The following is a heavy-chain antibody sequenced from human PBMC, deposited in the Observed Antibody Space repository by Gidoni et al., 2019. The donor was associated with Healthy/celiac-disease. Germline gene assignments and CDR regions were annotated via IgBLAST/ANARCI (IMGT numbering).Heavy chain of an antibody. Sequence: EVQLLESGGVLVQPGGSLRLSCAASVFTFSSYAMSWVRQAPGKGLEWVSAISGSGGSTYYADSVKGRFTISRDNSKNTLYLQMNSLRAEDTAVYYCAKAGYYYDSSPTWAWGQGTMVTVSS. J-gene: IGHJ3*01. CDR3: AKAGYYYDSSPTWA. CDR2: ISGSGGST. D-gene: IGHD3-22*01. CDR1: VFTFSSYA. V-gene: IGHV3-23*01.